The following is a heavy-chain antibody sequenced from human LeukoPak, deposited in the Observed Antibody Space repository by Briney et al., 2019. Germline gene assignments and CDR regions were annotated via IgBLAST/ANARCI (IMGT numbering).Heavy chain of an antibody. J-gene: IGHJ4*02. D-gene: IGHD5-12*01. CDR3: AKEYSGYDFDY. CDR1: GFTLRSYD. CDR2: TSGSGVNS. V-gene: IGHV3-23*01. Sequence: GGSLRLSCAASGFTLRSYDMSWVRQAPGKGLEWVAATSGSGVNSYYADSVRGRFTISRDNSQNTLYLQMDGLRAEDTALYYCAKEYSGYDFDYWGQGTLVTVSS.